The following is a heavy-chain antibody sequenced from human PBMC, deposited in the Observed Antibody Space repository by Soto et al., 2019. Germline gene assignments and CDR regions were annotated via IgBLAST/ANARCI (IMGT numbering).Heavy chain of an antibody. CDR2: IYYTGTT. D-gene: IGHD3-9*01. J-gene: IGHJ5*02. CDR1: GDPLSSGSYY. CDR3: ARAASRNFDLLSAFQP. Sequence: SETLSLTCTVSGDPLSSGSYYWSWIRQSPGKRLEWLAYIYYTGTTKYNPSLKSRVTISVDTSKNQFSLRLTSVTAADTAVYSCARAASRNFDLLSAFQPLGQGTLVTVSS. V-gene: IGHV4-61*01.